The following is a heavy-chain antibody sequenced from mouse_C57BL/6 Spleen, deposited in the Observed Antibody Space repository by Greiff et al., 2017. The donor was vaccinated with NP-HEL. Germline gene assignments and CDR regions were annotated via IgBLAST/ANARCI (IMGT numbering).Heavy chain of an antibody. D-gene: IGHD4-1*01. J-gene: IGHJ4*01. CDR3: ARKDWDVRAMDY. Sequence: VQLQQSGPELVKPGASVKISCKASGYSFTGYYMNWVKQSPEKSLEWIGEINPSTGGTTYNQKFKAKATLTVDKSSSTAYMQLKSLTSEDSAVYYCARKDWDVRAMDYWGQGTSVTVSS. CDR1: GYSFTGYY. CDR2: INPSTGGT. V-gene: IGHV1-42*01.